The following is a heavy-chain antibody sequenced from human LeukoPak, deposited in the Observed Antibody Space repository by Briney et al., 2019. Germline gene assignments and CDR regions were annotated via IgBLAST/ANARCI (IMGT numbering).Heavy chain of an antibody. CDR3: ARAGGYSYASPLYFAY. D-gene: IGHD5-18*01. J-gene: IGHJ4*02. Sequence: PSQTLSLTCTVSGGSISSYYWSWIRQPPGKGLEWIGYIYTSGSTNYNPSLKSRVTISVDTSKDQFSLKLSSVTAADTAVYYCARAGGYSYASPLYFAYWGQGTLVTVSS. V-gene: IGHV4-4*09. CDR2: IYTSGST. CDR1: GGSISSYY.